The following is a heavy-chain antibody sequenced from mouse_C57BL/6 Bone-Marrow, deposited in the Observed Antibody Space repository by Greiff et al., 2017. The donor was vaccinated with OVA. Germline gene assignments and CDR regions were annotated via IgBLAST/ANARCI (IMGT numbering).Heavy chain of an antibody. J-gene: IGHJ1*03. D-gene: IGHD1-1*01. CDR1: GYTFTSYW. CDR3: AREDYYGSSPYWYFDV. V-gene: IGHV1-50*01. Sequence: QVQLQQPGAELVKPGASVKLSCKASGYTFTSYWMQWVKQRPGPGLEWIGEIDPSDSYTNYNQKFKGKATLTVDTSSSTAYMQLSSLTSEDSAVYYCAREDYYGSSPYWYFDVWGTGTTVTVSS. CDR2: IDPSDSYT.